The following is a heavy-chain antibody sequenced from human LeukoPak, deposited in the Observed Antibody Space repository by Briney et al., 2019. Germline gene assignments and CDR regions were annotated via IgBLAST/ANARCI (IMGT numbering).Heavy chain of an antibody. CDR3: ARSSTWLSYGLDV. CDR2: ISSDETNI. CDR1: GFTFSNYG. D-gene: IGHD6-19*01. V-gene: IGHV3-30*03. J-gene: IGHJ6*02. Sequence: GGSLRLSCATSGFTFSNYGMHWVRQAPGKGLEWVAVISSDETNIRYGDSVRGRFTISRDNAKNSLYLQMNSLRAEDTAVYYCARSSTWLSYGLDVWGQGTTVTVSS.